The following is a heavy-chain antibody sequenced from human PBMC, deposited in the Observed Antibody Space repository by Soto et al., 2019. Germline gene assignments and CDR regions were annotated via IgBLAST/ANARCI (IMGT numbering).Heavy chain of an antibody. CDR3: AKFPVQVAGADQ. D-gene: IGHD6-19*01. J-gene: IGHJ5*02. CDR2: ISSRGITI. V-gene: IGHV3-23*01. CDR1: GFTFSSYA. Sequence: PLGSLRLSCAASGFTFSSYAMTLVRQAPGKGLEWVSSISSRGITIFYADSVKGRFTISGDNARNTVDMQTNSVRAEDTAVYCCAKFPVQVAGADQWGQGP.